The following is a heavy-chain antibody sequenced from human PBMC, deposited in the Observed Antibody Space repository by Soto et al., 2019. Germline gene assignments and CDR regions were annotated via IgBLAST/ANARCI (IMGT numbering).Heavy chain of an antibody. CDR1: GGTFSSYA. CDR3: ARSQGGSSSLDIYYYYYSGMDV. CDR2: IIPIFGTA. J-gene: IGHJ6*02. D-gene: IGHD2-15*01. Sequence: QVQLVQSGAEVKKPGSSVKVSCKAPGGTFSSYAISWVRQAPGQGLECMGGIIPIFGTATYAQKFQGRVTITADESTSTGYMELSSLRSEDTAVYYCARSQGGSSSLDIYYYYYSGMDVWGQGTTVPVSS. V-gene: IGHV1-69*01.